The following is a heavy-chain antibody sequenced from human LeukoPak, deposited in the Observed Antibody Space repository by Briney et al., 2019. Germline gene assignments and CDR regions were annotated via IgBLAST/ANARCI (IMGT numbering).Heavy chain of an antibody. CDR1: GFIFSSYG. CDR2: ISGSGGST. V-gene: IGHV3-23*01. D-gene: IGHD3-9*01. CDR3: AKDLRGLRYFDCPDY. J-gene: IGHJ4*02. Sequence: GGSLRLSYAASGFIFSSYGMSWVRQAPGRGLEWVSAISGSGGSTYYADSVKGRFTISRDNSKNTLYLQMNSLRAEDTAVYYCAKDLRGLRYFDCPDYWGQGTLVTVSS.